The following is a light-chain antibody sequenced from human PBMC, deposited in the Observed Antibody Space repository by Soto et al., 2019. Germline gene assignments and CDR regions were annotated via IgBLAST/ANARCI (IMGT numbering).Light chain of an antibody. CDR2: GIS. CDR3: QQYNNWPLT. Sequence: EIVMTQSPATLSVSPGETATLSCRASQSLTSYLAWYQQKPDQAPRLLIYGISTRATDIPARFSGSGAGTEFTLTISSLQAEDFSVYYWQQYNNWPLTFGGGTKVDIK. J-gene: IGKJ4*01. CDR1: QSLTSY. V-gene: IGKV3-15*01.